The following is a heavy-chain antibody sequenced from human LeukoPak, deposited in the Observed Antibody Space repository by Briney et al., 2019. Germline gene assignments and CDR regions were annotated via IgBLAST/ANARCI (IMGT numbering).Heavy chain of an antibody. CDR1: GYTFTSYF. D-gene: IGHD2-21*02. J-gene: IGHJ3*02. CDR2: INPTGGST. V-gene: IGHV1-46*01. Sequence: EASVKVSCKASGYTFTSYFIHWVRQAPGEGLEWMGIINPTGGSTRYAQKFQGRVTMTRDTSTSTVYMGLSSLRSEDTAVYYCARGRVTATDGFDIWGQGTTVIVSS. CDR3: ARGRVTATDGFDI.